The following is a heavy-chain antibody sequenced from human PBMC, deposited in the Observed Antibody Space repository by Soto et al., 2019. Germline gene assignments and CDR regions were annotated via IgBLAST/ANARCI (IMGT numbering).Heavy chain of an antibody. CDR1: GFTFSSYA. CDR3: AQALGEHSSSDESDY. D-gene: IGHD6-6*01. Sequence: PGGSLRLSCAASGFTFSSYAMSWVRQAPGKGLEWVSAISGSVGSTYYADSVKGRFTISRDNSKNTLYLQMNSLRAEDTAVYYCAQALGEHSSSDESDYWGQGTLVTVSS. CDR2: ISGSVGST. J-gene: IGHJ4*02. V-gene: IGHV3-23*01.